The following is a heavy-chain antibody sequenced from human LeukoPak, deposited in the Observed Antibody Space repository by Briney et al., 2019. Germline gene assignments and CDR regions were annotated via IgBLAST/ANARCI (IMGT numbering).Heavy chain of an antibody. D-gene: IGHD3-22*01. V-gene: IGHV3-66*01. Sequence: GGSLRLSCSASGFTFSTYTMHWVRQAPGKGLEWVSVIYSGGSTYYADSVKGRFTISRDNSKNTLYLQMNSLRAEDTAVYYCARDKVYYYDSSGYSYYWYFDLWGRGTLVTVSS. CDR1: GFTFSTYT. J-gene: IGHJ2*01. CDR3: ARDKVYYYDSSGYSYYWYFDL. CDR2: IYSGGST.